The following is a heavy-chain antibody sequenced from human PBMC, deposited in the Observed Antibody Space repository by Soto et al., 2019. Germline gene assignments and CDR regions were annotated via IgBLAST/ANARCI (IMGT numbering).Heavy chain of an antibody. D-gene: IGHD1-1*01. CDR2: IYNSGRGST. V-gene: IGHV4-59*12. CDR1: GSSMTTYY. CDR3: ARKRYFKPLYFDY. J-gene: IGHJ4*02. Sequence: SETLSLTCSVSGSSMTTYYWHWIRQAPGKGLEWIGFIYNSGRGSTDSNPSLRSRVTISIETSKNQFSLKLSSVTAADTAVYYCARKRYFKPLYFDYWGQGTLVTVSS.